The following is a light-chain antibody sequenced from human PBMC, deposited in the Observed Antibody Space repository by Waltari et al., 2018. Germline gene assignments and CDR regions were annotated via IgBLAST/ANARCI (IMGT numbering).Light chain of an antibody. V-gene: IGKV1-5*03. CDR3: QQYQSSSNT. CDR2: KAS. Sequence: TQSPGTLSLSPGERATLSCRASQSVGDWLAWYQQKPGEVPKLLIYKASKLESGVPPRFSGSGSGTEFTLTISSLQPVDFATYYCQQYQSSSNTFGQGTKLDIK. J-gene: IGKJ2*01. CDR1: QSVGDW.